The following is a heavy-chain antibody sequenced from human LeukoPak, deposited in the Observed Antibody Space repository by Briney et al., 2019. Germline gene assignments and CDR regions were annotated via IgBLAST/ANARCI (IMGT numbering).Heavy chain of an antibody. V-gene: IGHV3-9*01. D-gene: IGHD6-19*01. CDR3: AKAAYSSGWYVDFDY. CDR2: ISWNSGSI. CDR1: GFTFNMFW. J-gene: IGHJ4*02. Sequence: GGSLRLSCKAYGFTFNMFWMAWVRQAPGKGLEWVSGISWNSGSIGYADSVKGRFTVSRDNAKNSLYLQMNSLRAEDTALYYCAKAAYSSGWYVDFDYWGQGTLVTVSS.